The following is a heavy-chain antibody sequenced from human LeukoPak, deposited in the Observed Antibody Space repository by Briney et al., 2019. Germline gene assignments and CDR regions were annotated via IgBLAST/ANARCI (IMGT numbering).Heavy chain of an antibody. J-gene: IGHJ3*02. CDR2: MSSDGSNK. D-gene: IGHD6-19*01. V-gene: IGHV3-30-3*01. CDR1: GFTFSVYT. CDR3: ARALSSGWSHAFDI. Sequence: GGSLRLSCAASGFTFSVYTIHWVRQAPGKGLEWVAVMSSDGSNKYYADSVKGRFTISRDNSRNTMYLQMNSLRAEDTAVYYCARALSSGWSHAFDIWGQGTMVTVSS.